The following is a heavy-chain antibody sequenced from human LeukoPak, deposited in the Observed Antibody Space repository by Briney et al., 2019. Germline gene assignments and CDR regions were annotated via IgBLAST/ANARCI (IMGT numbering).Heavy chain of an antibody. D-gene: IGHD3-3*02. Sequence: GGSLRLSCAASGFTVIRNYMSWVRQAPGKGLEWVSVIYSGGNTYYADSVEGRFTISRDNSKNTLYLQMKSLRAEDTALYYCARDLHPRLAGFFDYWGQGTLVTVSS. CDR1: GFTVIRNY. J-gene: IGHJ4*02. CDR2: IYSGGNT. V-gene: IGHV3-53*01. CDR3: ARDLHPRLAGFFDY.